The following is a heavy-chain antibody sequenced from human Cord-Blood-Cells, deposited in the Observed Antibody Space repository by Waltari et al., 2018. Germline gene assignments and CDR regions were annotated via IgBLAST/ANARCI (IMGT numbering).Heavy chain of an antibody. Sequence: EVQLVESGGGLVQPGGSLRLSCAASGFTFSSYWMSWVRQAPGKGMEWVANIKKDGSEKYYVDSVKGRFTISRDNAKNSLYLQMNSLRAEDTAVYYCARGGGSTDFDYWGQGTLVTVSS. CDR1: GFTFSSYW. J-gene: IGHJ4*02. V-gene: IGHV3-7*01. CDR2: IKKDGSEK. D-gene: IGHD2-21*02. CDR3: ARGGGSTDFDY.